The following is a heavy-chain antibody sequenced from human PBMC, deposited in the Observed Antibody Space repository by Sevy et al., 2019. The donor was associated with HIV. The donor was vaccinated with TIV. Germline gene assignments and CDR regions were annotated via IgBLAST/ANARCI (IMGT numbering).Heavy chain of an antibody. J-gene: IGHJ6*03. Sequence: GGSLRLSCAASGFTFITYSMNWVRQAPGKGLEWVSCISSSSSYLYYADSVKGRFTISRDNAKKSLYLQMNSLRAEDTAVYYCARCTSRGSHYMDVWGKGTTVTVS. CDR2: ISSSSSYL. D-gene: IGHD6-13*01. CDR1: GFTFITYS. V-gene: IGHV3-21*01. CDR3: ARCTSRGSHYMDV.